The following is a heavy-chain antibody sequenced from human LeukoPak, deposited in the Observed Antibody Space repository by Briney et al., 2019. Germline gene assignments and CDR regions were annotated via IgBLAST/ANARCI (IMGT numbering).Heavy chain of an antibody. CDR3: ARSSGYCSGGSCYPLNWFDP. J-gene: IGHJ5*02. Sequence: GESLKISCKGSGYSFTSYWIGWVRQMPGKGLEWMGIIYPANSDTRYSPSFQGQVTISADKSISTAYLQWSSLKASDTAMYYCARSSGYCSGGSCYPLNWFDPWGQGTLVTVSS. CDR2: IYPANSDT. D-gene: IGHD2-15*01. CDR1: GYSFTSYW. V-gene: IGHV5-51*01.